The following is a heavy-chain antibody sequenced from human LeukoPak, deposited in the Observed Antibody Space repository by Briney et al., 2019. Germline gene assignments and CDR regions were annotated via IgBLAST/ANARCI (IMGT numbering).Heavy chain of an antibody. Sequence: GGSLRLSCAASGFTFSSYSMNWVRQAPGKGLEWVSSISSSSSYIYYADSVKGRFTISRDNAKNSLYLQVNSLRAEDTAVYYCARDGGLGTMVRGVIPASFDYWGQGTLVTVSS. D-gene: IGHD3-10*01. CDR1: GFTFSSYS. V-gene: IGHV3-21*01. CDR3: ARDGGLGTMVRGVIPASFDY. J-gene: IGHJ4*02. CDR2: ISSSSSYI.